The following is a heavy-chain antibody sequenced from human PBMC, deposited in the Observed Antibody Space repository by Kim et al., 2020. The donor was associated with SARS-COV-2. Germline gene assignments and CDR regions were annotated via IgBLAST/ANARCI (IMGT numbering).Heavy chain of an antibody. Sequence: GGSLRLSCAASGFTFSSYSMNWVRQAPGKGLEWVSSISSSSSYIYYADSVKGRFTISRDNAKNSLYLQMNSLRAEDTAVYYCARDRPITGTTSYGMDVWGQGTTVTVSS. D-gene: IGHD1-7*01. CDR1: GFTFSSYS. CDR3: ARDRPITGTTSYGMDV. CDR2: ISSSSSYI. J-gene: IGHJ6*02. V-gene: IGHV3-21*01.